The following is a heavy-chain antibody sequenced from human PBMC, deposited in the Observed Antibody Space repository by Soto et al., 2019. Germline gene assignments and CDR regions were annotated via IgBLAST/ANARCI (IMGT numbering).Heavy chain of an antibody. CDR1: GFTFSSYA. V-gene: IGHV3-23*01. D-gene: IGHD3-16*02. CDR3: AKVKINLTFGGVIVISAFDI. Sequence: EVQLLESGGGLVQPGGSLRLSCAASGFTFSSYAMSWVRQAPGKGLEWVSAISGSGGSTYYADSVKGRFTISRDNSKNTLYLQMNSLRAEDTAVYYCAKVKINLTFGGVIVISAFDIWGQGTMVTVSS. J-gene: IGHJ3*02. CDR2: ISGSGGST.